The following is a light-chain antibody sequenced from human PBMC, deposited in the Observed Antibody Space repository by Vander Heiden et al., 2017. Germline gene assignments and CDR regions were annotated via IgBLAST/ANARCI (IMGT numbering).Light chain of an antibody. V-gene: IGLV3-1*01. CDR3: QAWDNNIMM. CDR2: QDN. J-gene: IGLJ3*02. CDR1: RLGDKY. Sequence: SYELTQPPSLSGSPGKTARITCSGDRLGDKYACWYQQKPGQSPVLVIYQDNRRPSGIPERFSGSTSANTATLTISGTQPMDEADYYCQAWDNNIMMFGGGTKLTVL.